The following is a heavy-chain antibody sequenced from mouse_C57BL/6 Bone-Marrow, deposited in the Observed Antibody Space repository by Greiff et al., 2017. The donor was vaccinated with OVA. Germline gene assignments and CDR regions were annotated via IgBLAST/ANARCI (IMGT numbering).Heavy chain of an antibody. CDR2: IYPGGGYT. CDR3: ARVGDGNRDYFDY. CDR1: GYTFTNYW. D-gene: IGHD2-1*01. V-gene: IGHV1-63*01. Sequence: QVQLKQSGAELVRPGTSVKMSCKASGYTFTNYWIGWAKQRPGHGLEWIGDIYPGGGYTNYNEKVKGKATLTANKSSSPAYMQFSSLTSEDSAIYYCARVGDGNRDYFDYWGQGTTLTVSS. J-gene: IGHJ2*01.